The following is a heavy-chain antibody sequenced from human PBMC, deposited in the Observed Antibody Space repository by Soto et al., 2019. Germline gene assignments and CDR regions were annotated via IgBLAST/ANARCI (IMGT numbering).Heavy chain of an antibody. J-gene: IGHJ6*02. CDR1: GFTFSNSW. CDR3: ARDEGGPDV. CDR2: INNDGSNT. V-gene: IGHV3-74*01. Sequence: GGSLRLSCRASGFTFSNSWMHWVRHVPGKGLVWVSRINNDGSNTAYADSVKGRFTISRDNAKNTLYMQMNFLRVEDTAVYYCARDEGGPDVWGQGTTVTSP.